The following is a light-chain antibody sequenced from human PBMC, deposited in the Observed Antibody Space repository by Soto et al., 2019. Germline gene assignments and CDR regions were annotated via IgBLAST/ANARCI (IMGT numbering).Light chain of an antibody. Sequence: DIQMTQSPSTLSASVGDRVTIPCRASQSISSWLAWYQQKPGKAPKLLIYDASSLESGVPSRFSGSGSGTEFPLSISSLQPDDVATYYCQQYNSYWTFGQGTKVEIK. J-gene: IGKJ1*01. CDR1: QSISSW. V-gene: IGKV1-5*01. CDR3: QQYNSYWT. CDR2: DAS.